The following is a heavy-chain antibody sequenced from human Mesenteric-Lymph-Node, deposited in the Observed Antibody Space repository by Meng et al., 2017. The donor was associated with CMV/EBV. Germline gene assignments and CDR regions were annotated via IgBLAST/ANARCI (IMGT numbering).Heavy chain of an antibody. CDR2: IGIAGDT. CDR3: ARGGRWGSPDAFDI. V-gene: IGHV3-13*01. D-gene: IGHD3-16*01. J-gene: IGHJ3*02. Sequence: GGSLRLFCAASGFTFSSYDMHWVRQATGNGLEWVSAIGIAGDTYYPGSVKGRFTISREDAKNSLYRQMNSLRAGDTAGYYCARGGRWGSPDAFDIWGQGTMVTVSS. CDR1: GFTFSSYD.